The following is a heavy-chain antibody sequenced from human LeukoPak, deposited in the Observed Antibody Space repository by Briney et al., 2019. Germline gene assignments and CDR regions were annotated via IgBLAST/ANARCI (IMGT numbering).Heavy chain of an antibody. CDR3: AAYEGYQVLFSN. CDR2: INPNSGVT. V-gene: IGHV1-2*02. J-gene: IGHJ4*02. Sequence: ASVKVSCKASGYTFTSYDINWVRQATGQGLEWMGWINPNSGVTKYAQKFQGRVTMTRDTSITTAYMELSRLRSDDTALYYCAAYEGYQVLFSNWGQGTLVTVSS. D-gene: IGHD2-2*01. CDR1: GYTFTSYD.